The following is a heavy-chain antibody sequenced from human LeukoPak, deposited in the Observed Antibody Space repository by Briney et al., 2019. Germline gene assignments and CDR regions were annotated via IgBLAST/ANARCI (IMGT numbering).Heavy chain of an antibody. J-gene: IGHJ3*01. CDR3: ARDSA. CDR1: GVTFTGYC. V-gene: IGHV3-33*08. Sequence: GGSLRLSCAASGVTFTGYCMHWVRQAPGKGLEWVALIYYNGSNKYYADSVKGRFTICRDNSKNTLYLQMNSLRDEDTAVYYCARDSAWGQGTMVTVSS. D-gene: IGHD3-10*01. CDR2: IYYNGSNK.